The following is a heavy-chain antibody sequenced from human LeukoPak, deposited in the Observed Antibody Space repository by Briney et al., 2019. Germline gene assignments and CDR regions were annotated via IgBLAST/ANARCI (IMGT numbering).Heavy chain of an antibody. V-gene: IGHV1-18*01. D-gene: IGHD3-9*01. CDR3: ARALPGFDWLLNFDY. CDR2: ISAYNGNT. J-gene: IGHJ4*02. Sequence: GASVKVSCKASGYTFTSYGISWVRQAPGQGLEWMGWISAYNGNTNYAQKFQGRVTMTTDTSTSTAYMELRSLRSDDTAVYYCARALPGFDWLLNFDYWGQGTLVTVSS. CDR1: GYTFTSYG.